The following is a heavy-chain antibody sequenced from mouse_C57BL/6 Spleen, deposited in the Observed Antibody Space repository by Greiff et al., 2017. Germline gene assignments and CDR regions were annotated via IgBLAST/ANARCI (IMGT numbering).Heavy chain of an antibody. CDR2: LDPSDSYT. Sequence: QVQLKQPGAELVMPGASVKLSCKASGYTFTSYWMHWVKQRPGQGLEWIGELDPSDSYTNYNQKFKGKSTLTVDKSSSTAYMQLSSLTSEDSAVYYCARSGYYGSSDRFAYWGQGTLVTVSA. D-gene: IGHD1-1*01. CDR3: ARSGYYGSSDRFAY. CDR1: GYTFTSYW. V-gene: IGHV1-69*01. J-gene: IGHJ3*01.